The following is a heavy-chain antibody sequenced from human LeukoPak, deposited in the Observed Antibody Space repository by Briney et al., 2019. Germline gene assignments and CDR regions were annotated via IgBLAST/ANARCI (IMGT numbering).Heavy chain of an antibody. CDR3: AKDVDIAAAGTRRPFDF. D-gene: IGHD6-13*01. CDR2: ISGSGGST. Sequence: PGGSLRLSCAASGFAFSSYAMSWVRQAPGKGLEWASGISGSGGSTYYADSAKGRFTISRDNSKNALYLQMNSLRVEDTAVYYCAKDVDIAAAGTRRPFDFWGQGTMVTVSS. V-gene: IGHV3-23*01. CDR1: GFAFSSYA. J-gene: IGHJ3*01.